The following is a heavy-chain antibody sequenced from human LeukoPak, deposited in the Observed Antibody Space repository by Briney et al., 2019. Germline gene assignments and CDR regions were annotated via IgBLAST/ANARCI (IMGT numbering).Heavy chain of an antibody. CDR2: IYTSGST. Sequence: PSETLSLTCSVSGDSISSYYWSWIRQPAGKGLEWFGRIYTSGSTNYNPSLKSRVTMSVDTSKNQISLKLTSVTAADTAVYYCARDRISAVVDAFDIWGQGTMVTVSS. J-gene: IGHJ3*02. CDR1: GDSISSYY. CDR3: ARDRISAVVDAFDI. V-gene: IGHV4-4*07. D-gene: IGHD2/OR15-2a*01.